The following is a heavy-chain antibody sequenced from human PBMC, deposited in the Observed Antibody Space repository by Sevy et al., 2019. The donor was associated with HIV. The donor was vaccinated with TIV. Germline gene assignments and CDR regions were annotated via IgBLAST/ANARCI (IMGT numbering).Heavy chain of an antibody. D-gene: IGHD2-8*01. Sequence: GGSLRLSCAASGFILSSFGMHWVRQAPGKGLEWVAVVWYDENNQNYLDSVKGRFTISRDNSKNTMYLQMDSLRVDDTAVYYCARGGQKGVPGMQQDFWGQGTLVTVSS. V-gene: IGHV3-33*01. CDR1: GFILSSFG. CDR3: ARGGQKGVPGMQQDF. CDR2: VWYDENNQ. J-gene: IGHJ4*02.